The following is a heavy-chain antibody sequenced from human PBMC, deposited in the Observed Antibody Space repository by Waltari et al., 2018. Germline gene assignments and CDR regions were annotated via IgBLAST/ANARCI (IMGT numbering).Heavy chain of an antibody. J-gene: IGHJ6*02. Sequence: QVKLQESGPGLVKPLGTLSLTCTVSGDSPTTNNWWIWVRRSPGKGREWIGEIYNSGDSNYNPSIQSRVTISLDKSKNQISLRLTSVTAADTAVYYWARDLDSSGWHYYYGMDVWGQGTTVTVSS. CDR2: IYNSGDS. D-gene: IGHD6-19*01. CDR1: GDSPTTNNW. CDR3: ARDLDSSGWHYYYGMDV. V-gene: IGHV4-4*02.